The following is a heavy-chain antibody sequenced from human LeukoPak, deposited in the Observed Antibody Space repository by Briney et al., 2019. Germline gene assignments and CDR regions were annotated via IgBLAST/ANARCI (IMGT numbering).Heavy chain of an antibody. J-gene: IGHJ5*01. V-gene: IGHV3-74*01. CDR3: ARTRGGNWFDS. CDR1: GFTLSSYW. Sequence: GGSLRLSCAASGFTLSSYWIHWVRQAPGKGLVWVSRIHGDGSSTNYADSVKGRFTISRDNAKNTLYLQMNSLRAEDTAVYYCARTRGGNWFDSWGQGTLVTVSS. CDR2: IHGDGSST. D-gene: IGHD2-2*01.